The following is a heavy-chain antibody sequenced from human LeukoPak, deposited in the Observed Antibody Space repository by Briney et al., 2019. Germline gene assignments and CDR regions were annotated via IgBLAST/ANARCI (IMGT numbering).Heavy chain of an antibody. CDR1: GGSFSGYY. D-gene: IGHD2-15*01. CDR3: ARVVVVVAATHAYYYYYGMDV. J-gene: IGHJ6*02. CDR2: INHSGST. Sequence: PSETLSLTCAVYGGSFSGYYWSWIRQPPGKGLEWIGEINHSGSTNYNPSLKSRVTISVDTSKNQFSLKLSSVTAADTAVYYCARVVVVVAATHAYYYYYGMDVWGQGTTVTVSS. V-gene: IGHV4-34*01.